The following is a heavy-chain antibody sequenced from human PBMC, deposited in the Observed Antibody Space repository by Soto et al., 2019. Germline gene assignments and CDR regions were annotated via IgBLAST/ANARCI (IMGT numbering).Heavy chain of an antibody. CDR2: INHSGST. J-gene: IGHJ4*02. CDR3: ERGSWVLLCFGELAYDYFDD. CDR1: GGSFSGYY. Sequence: PSETLSLTCAVYGGSFSGYYWSWIRQPPGKGLEWIGEINHSGSTNYNPSLKSRVTISVDTSKNQFSLKLSSVTAAGTAVYYCERGSWVLLCFGELAYDYFDDWGQGPLAT. D-gene: IGHD3-10*01. V-gene: IGHV4-34*01.